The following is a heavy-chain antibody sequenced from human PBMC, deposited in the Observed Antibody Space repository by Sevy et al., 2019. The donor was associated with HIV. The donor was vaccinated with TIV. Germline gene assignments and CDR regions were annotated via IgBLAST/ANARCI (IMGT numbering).Heavy chain of an antibody. CDR3: AKGPSPMITFGGVADY. J-gene: IGHJ4*02. CDR1: GFILSDYY. D-gene: IGHD3-16*01. CDR2: IRYDGSNK. Sequence: GGSLRLSCAASGFILSDYYMTWVRQAPGKGLEWVAFIRYDGSNKYYADSVKGRFTISRDNSKNTLYLKMNSLRAEDTAVYYCAKGPSPMITFGGVADYWGQGTLVTVSS. V-gene: IGHV3-30*02.